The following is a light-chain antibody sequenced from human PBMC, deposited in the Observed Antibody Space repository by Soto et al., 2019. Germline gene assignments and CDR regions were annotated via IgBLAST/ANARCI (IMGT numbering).Light chain of an antibody. J-gene: IGKJ3*01. V-gene: IGKV1-27*01. CDR2: GAS. CDR3: HKYNSAPWT. CDR1: QGINNY. Sequence: DIQMTQSPSSLSASVGDRITITCRASQGINNYLAWYQQKPGKAPKLLIYGASILQSGVPSRFSGSGSGTDFTLTISSLQPEDVATYYCHKYNSAPWTFDPGTKVDIK.